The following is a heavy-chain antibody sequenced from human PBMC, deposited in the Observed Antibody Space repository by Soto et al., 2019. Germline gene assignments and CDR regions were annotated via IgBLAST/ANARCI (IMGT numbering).Heavy chain of an antibody. J-gene: IGHJ2*01. CDR2: THYSATT. V-gene: IGHV4-31*03. CDR1: GGSSSRGGDY. CDR3: ATSWGTAAADWSFDL. D-gene: IGHD3-16*01. Sequence: QVQLQESGPGLVKPSQTLSLTCTVSGGSSSRGGDYWTRIRQYPGKGLEWIGYTHYSATTYYNPSRKSRVTISVDTSKIQFSLKLNSMTATDTAVYYCATSWGTAAADWSFDLWGRGTLVTVSS.